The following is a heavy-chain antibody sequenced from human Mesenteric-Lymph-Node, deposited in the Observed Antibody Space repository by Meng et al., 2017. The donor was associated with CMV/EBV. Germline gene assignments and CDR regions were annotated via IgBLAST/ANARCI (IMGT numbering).Heavy chain of an antibody. J-gene: IGHJ4*02. CDR1: GFTFSNYG. V-gene: IGHV3-23*01. D-gene: IGHD1-26*01. CDR2: ITGIDTNT. CDR3: AKGDRVGAAWAPGDH. Sequence: GESLKISCAASGFTFSNYGMTWVRQAPGKGLEWVSAITGIDTNTYYADSVKGRFTISRDSYKNTLYLQTNSLRVEDTAVYYCAKGDRVGAAWAPGDHWGQGTLVTVSS.